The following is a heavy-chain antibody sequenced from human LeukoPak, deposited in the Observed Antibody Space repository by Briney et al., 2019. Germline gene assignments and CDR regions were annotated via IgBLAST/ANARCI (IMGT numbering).Heavy chain of an antibody. J-gene: IGHJ4*02. V-gene: IGHV4-30-4*08. CDR1: GGSISSGDCY. Sequence: SQTLSLTCTVSGGSISSGDCYWRWIRQPPGKGLEWIGYIYYSGSTYYYPSLKSRVTISVDTSKNQFSLKLSSVTAACTAGYYWALTEVVAATPYSWGQRTLVSVSS. D-gene: IGHD2-15*01. CDR3: ALTEVVAATPYS. CDR2: IYYSGST.